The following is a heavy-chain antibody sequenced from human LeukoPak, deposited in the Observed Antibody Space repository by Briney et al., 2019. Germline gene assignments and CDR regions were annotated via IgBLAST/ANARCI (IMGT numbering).Heavy chain of an antibody. CDR1: GITFSNYW. D-gene: IGHD6-13*01. V-gene: IGHV3-7*04. J-gene: IGHJ4*02. Sequence: PGGSLRLSCAASGITFSNYWMSWVRQAPGKGLEWVAHIKQDGSEKCYVDSVKGRFTISRDNAKNSLYLQMNSLRAEDTAVYYCARDRAAYSSSPPDYWGQGTLVTVSS. CDR2: IKQDGSEK. CDR3: ARDRAAYSSSPPDY.